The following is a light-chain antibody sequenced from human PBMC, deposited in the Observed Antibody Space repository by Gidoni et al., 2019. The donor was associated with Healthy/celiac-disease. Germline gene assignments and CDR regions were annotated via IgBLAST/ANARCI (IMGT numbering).Light chain of an antibody. Sequence: QSALTQPRSVSGSPGPSVTISCPGTSRDVGGYNYVSWYQQHPGKAPKLMIYAVSKRPSGVPDRFSGSKSGNTASLTISGLQAEDEADYYCCSYAGSYTYVFGTGTKVTVL. J-gene: IGLJ1*01. CDR1: SRDVGGYNY. CDR2: AVS. V-gene: IGLV2-11*01. CDR3: CSYAGSYTYV.